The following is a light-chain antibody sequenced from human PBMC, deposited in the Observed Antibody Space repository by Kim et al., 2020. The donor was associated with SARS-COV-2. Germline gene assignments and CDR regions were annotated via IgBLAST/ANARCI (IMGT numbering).Light chain of an antibody. CDR3: QAWDTTVV. V-gene: IGLV3-1*01. Sequence: VSVSPGQTASITCSGDQLGDKYVCWYQQRPGQSPVLVIYQDKNRPSGIPERFSGSNYGNTATLTISGTQAMDEADYYCQAWDTTVVFGGGTQLTVL. CDR1: QLGDKY. J-gene: IGLJ2*01. CDR2: QDK.